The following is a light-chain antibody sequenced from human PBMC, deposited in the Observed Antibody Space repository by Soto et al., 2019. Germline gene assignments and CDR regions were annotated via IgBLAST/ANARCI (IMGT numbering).Light chain of an antibody. CDR1: SSNIGAGYD. V-gene: IGLV1-40*01. CDR2: GNS. Sequence: VVTQPPSVSGAPGQRVTISCTGSSSNIGAGYDVHWYQQLPGTAPKLLIFGNSNRPSGVPDRFSGSNSGTSASLAITGLQAEDEADYYCQSYDSTLNGWIFGGGTKLTVL. J-gene: IGLJ2*01. CDR3: QSYDSTLNGWI.